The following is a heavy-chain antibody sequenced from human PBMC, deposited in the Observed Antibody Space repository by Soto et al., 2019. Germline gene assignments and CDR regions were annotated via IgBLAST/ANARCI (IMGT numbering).Heavy chain of an antibody. CDR1: GYTFTSYA. J-gene: IGHJ4*02. CDR3: ARGDYYDGSGSLRDFDF. CDR2: INAGNGNT. D-gene: IGHD3-22*01. V-gene: IGHV1-3*01. Sequence: GASVKVSCKASGYTFTSYAMHWVRQAPGQRLEWMGWINAGNGNTKYSQKFQGRVTITRDTSASTAYMELSSLRYEDTAVYYCARGDYYDGSGSLRDFDFWGQGTLVTVSS.